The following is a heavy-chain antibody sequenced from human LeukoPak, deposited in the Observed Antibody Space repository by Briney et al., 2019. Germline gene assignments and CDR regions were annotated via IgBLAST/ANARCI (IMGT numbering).Heavy chain of an antibody. D-gene: IGHD3-10*01. CDR3: AREYGSGSYYEDRNFDY. V-gene: IGHV4-59*01. Sequence: PSETLSLTCTVSGGSISSYYWSWIRQPPGKGLEWIGYIYYSGSTNYSPSLKSRVTISVDTSKNQFSLKLSSVTAADTAVYYCAREYGSGSYYEDRNFDYWGQGTLVTVSS. CDR2: IYYSGST. CDR1: GGSISSYY. J-gene: IGHJ4*02.